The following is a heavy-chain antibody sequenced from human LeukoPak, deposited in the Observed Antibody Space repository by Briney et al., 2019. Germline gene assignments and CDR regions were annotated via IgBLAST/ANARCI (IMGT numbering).Heavy chain of an antibody. V-gene: IGHV3-48*01. CDR1: GFTFSSYS. Sequence: GGSLRLSCAASGFTFSSYSMNGVRQAPREGLEGVSYISSSSSTIYYADFVKGRFTISRDNAKNSLYLQRNSLRAEDTAVYYCAREHCSSTSCLRARYYYYGMDVWGQGTTVTVSS. D-gene: IGHD2-2*01. J-gene: IGHJ6*02. CDR2: ISSSSSTI. CDR3: AREHCSSTSCLRARYYYYGMDV.